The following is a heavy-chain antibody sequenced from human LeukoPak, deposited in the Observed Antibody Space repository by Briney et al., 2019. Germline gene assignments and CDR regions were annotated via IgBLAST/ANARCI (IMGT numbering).Heavy chain of an antibody. V-gene: IGHV3-23*01. CDR1: GFTFSIYA. CDR3: AKDPKYNWKVTNYFDP. CDR2: IADNSGGV. D-gene: IGHD1-20*01. J-gene: IGHJ5*02. Sequence: PGGSLRLSCAASGFTFSIYAMSWVRQAPGKGLEWIAAIADNSGGVYYADSVKGRFTISRDNSKSTLYLQMSSLRVEATAIYYCAKDPKYNWKVTNYFDPWGQGTLVIVSS.